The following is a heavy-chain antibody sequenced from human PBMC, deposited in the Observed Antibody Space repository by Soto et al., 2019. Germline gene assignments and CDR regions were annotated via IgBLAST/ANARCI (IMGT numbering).Heavy chain of an antibody. CDR2: IYHTGST. Sequence: LSLTCSVSGGSISTVGHYWTWIRQPPGKGLEWIGSIYHTGSTYYSKSLRSRLTMSVDTSKSQFSLRLSSVTAADTAVYYCAGATGTLRSRNCDYWGQGSLVTVSS. CDR3: AGATGTLRSRNCDY. D-gene: IGHD1-1*01. V-gene: IGHV4-31*03. CDR1: GGSISTVGHY. J-gene: IGHJ4*02.